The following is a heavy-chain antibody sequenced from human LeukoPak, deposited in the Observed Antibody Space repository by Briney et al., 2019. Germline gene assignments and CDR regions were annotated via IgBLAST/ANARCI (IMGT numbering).Heavy chain of an antibody. CDR3: ARDSPTDCSGGSCYQNYYYYYGMDV. D-gene: IGHD2-15*01. V-gene: IGHV4-31*03. Sequence: PSETLSLTCTVSGGSISSGGYYWSWIRQHPGKGLEWIGYIYYSGSTYYNPSLKSRVTISVDTSKNQFSLKLSSVTAADTAVYYCARDSPTDCSGGSCYQNYYYYYGMDVWGQGTTVTVSS. CDR1: GGSISSGGYY. J-gene: IGHJ6*02. CDR2: IYYSGST.